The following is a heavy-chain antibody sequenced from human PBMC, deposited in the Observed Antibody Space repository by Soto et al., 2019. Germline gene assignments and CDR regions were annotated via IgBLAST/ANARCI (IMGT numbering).Heavy chain of an antibody. CDR3: EKYRLAGGTAY. D-gene: IGHD1-26*01. Sequence: EVQLLDSGGDLVQPGGSLTLSCADSGFTFTNYPMVWGRQAPGKGLEWVALISASGNGKYYADSVKCRFTISRDNSKNMMYLQMNSLRGEATALYSCEKYRLAGGTAYRGQGTLGTVSS. CDR1: GFTFTNYP. J-gene: IGHJ4*02. V-gene: IGHV3-23*01. CDR2: ISASGNGK.